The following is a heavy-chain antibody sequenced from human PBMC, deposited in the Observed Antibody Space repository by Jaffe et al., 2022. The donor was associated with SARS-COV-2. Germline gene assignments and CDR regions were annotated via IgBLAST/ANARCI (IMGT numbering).Heavy chain of an antibody. Sequence: QVQLQESGPGLVKPSQTLSLTCTVSGGSISSGSYYWSWIRQPAGKGLEWIGRIYTSGSTNYNPSLKSRVTISVDTSKNQFSLKLSSVTAADTAVYYCARGLIGGSYRANWYFDLWGRGTLVTVSS. CDR2: IYTSGST. V-gene: IGHV4-61*02. J-gene: IGHJ2*01. CDR3: ARGLIGGSYRANWYFDL. D-gene: IGHD1-26*01. CDR1: GGSISSGSYY.